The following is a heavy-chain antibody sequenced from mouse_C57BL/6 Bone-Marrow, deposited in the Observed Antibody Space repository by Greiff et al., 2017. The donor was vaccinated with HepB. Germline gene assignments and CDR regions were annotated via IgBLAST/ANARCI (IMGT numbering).Heavy chain of an antibody. V-gene: IGHV1-26*01. CDR2: INPNNGGT. D-gene: IGHD2-4*01. Sequence: EVQLQQSGPELVKPGASVKISCKASGYTFTDYYMNWVKQSHGKSLEWIGDINPNNGGTSYNQKFKGKATLTVDKSSSTAYMELRSLTSEDSAVYYCARLDYDWGQGTTLTVSS. CDR3: ARLDYD. CDR1: GYTFTDYY. J-gene: IGHJ2*01.